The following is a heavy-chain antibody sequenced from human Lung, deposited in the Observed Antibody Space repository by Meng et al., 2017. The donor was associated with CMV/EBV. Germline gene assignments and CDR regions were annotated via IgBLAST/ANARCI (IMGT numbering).Heavy chain of an antibody. Sequence: QLECQQPVTGLVNSSETLSLTGTASGDSMNNSTGSWIRQSAGKGLEWIGRISTSGSIHYNPSLTSRVTLSVDTSKNQISLQLSSVTAADTAVYYCARAVADTANFDYWGQGTLVTVSS. J-gene: IGHJ4*02. V-gene: IGHV4-4*07. CDR1: GDSMNNST. CDR2: ISTSGSI. CDR3: ARAVADTANFDY. D-gene: IGHD6-19*01.